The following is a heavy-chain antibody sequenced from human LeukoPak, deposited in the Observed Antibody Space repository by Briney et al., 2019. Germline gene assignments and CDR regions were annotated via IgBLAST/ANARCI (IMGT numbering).Heavy chain of an antibody. Sequence: ASVKVSCKASGYTFTGYYMHWVRQAPGQGLEWMGWINPNSGDTNYAQKFQGWVTMTRDTSISTAYMELSRLRSDDTAVYYCARAGWFGELLSFDYWGQGTLVTASS. D-gene: IGHD3-10*01. CDR2: INPNSGDT. J-gene: IGHJ4*02. CDR1: GYTFTGYY. V-gene: IGHV1-2*04. CDR3: ARAGWFGELLSFDY.